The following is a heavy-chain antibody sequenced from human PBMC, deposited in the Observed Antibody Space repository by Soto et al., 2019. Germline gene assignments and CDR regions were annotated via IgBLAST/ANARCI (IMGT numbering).Heavy chain of an antibody. V-gene: IGHV1-69*12. CDR2: IVPIFGTA. Sequence: QVQLVQSGAEVKKPGSSVKVSCKAYGGTFSSYAISWVRQAPGRWLEWMGGIVPIFGTANYAQKFQGRVTITADESTSTAYMELSSLRSEDTAVYYCARHVPAAGYYYGMDVWGQGTTVTVSS. CDR3: ARHVPAAGYYYGMDV. J-gene: IGHJ6*02. D-gene: IGHD2-2*01. CDR1: GGTFSSYA.